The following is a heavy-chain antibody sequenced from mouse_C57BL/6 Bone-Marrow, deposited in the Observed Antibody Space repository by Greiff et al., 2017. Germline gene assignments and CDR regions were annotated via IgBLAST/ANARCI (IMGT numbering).Heavy chain of an antibody. D-gene: IGHD4-1*01. CDR2: IDPSDSYT. V-gene: IGHV1-50*01. J-gene: IGHJ1*03. CDR1: GYTFTSYW. Sequence: QVHVKHPGAELVKPGASVKLSCNASGYTFTSYWMQWVKQRPGQGLEWIGEIDPSDSYTNYNQKFKGKATLTVDTSSSTAYMQLSSLTSEDSAVYYCAREDWDLYFDVWGTGTTVTVSS. CDR3: AREDWDLYFDV.